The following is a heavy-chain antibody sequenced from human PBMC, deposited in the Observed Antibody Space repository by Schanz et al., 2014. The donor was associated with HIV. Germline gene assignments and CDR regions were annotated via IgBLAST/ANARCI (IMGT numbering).Heavy chain of an antibody. CDR1: GFTFSSHN. CDR3: ARSSDYYYGMDV. Sequence: VQLVESGGGVVQPGGSLRLSCAASGFTFSSHNINWVRQAPGKGLAWVSSIRTGSSYIYYADSVKGRFTISRDNAKNSLYLQMNSLRAEDTAVYYCARSSDYYYGMDVWGQGTTVTVSS. CDR2: IRTGSSYI. V-gene: IGHV3-21*01. J-gene: IGHJ6*02.